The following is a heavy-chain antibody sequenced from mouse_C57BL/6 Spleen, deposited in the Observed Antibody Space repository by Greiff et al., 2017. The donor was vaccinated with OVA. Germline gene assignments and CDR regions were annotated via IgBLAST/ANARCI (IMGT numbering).Heavy chain of an antibody. V-gene: IGHV5-12*01. CDR1: GFTFSDYY. D-gene: IGHD4-1*01. J-gene: IGHJ4*01. CDR3: ARQYGLGLGAMDY. CDR2: ISNGGGST. Sequence: EVQGVESGGGLVQPGGSLKLSCAASGFTFSDYYMYWVRQTPEKRLEWVAYISNGGGSTYYPDTVKGRFTISRDNAKNTLYLQMSRLKSEDTAMYYCARQYGLGLGAMDYWGQGTSVTVSS.